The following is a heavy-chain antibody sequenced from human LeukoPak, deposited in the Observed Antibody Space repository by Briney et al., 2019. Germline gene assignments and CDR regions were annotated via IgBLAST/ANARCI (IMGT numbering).Heavy chain of an antibody. V-gene: IGHV4-39*07. CDR2: IYYSGST. D-gene: IGHD5-18*01. CDR1: GGSISSYY. J-gene: IGHJ4*02. CDR3: AREGTAMAPYYFDY. Sequence: SETLSLTCTVSGGSISSYYWGWIRQPPGKGLEWIGSIYYSGSTYYNPSLKSRVTISVDTSKNQFSLKLSSVTAADTAVYYCAREGTAMAPYYFDYWGQGTLVTVSS.